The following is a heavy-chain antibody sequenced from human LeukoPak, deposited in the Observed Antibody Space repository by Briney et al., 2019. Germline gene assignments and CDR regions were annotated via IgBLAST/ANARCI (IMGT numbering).Heavy chain of an antibody. CDR3: AREGGIQLWSTPGDYYYYMDV. CDR1: GGSISTYY. D-gene: IGHD5-18*01. CDR2: IDYSGST. V-gene: IGHV4-59*12. J-gene: IGHJ6*03. Sequence: SETLSLTCTISGGSISTYYWSWIRQPPGKGLEWIGYIDYSGSTNYNPSLRSRVAISVDTSKNQFSLKLSSVTAADTAVYYCAREGGIQLWSTPGDYYYYMDVWGKGTTVTVSS.